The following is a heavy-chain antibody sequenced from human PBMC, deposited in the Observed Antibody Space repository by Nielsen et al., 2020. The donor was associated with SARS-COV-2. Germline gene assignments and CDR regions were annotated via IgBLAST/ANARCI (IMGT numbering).Heavy chain of an antibody. CDR2: ISSSSSYI. CDR3: ARDALYYYYMDV. CDR1: GFTFSSYS. Sequence: GGSLRLSCAASGFTFSSYSMNWVRQAPGKGLEWVSSISSSSSYIYYADSVKGRFTISRDNAKNSLYLQMNSLRAEDTAVYYCARDALYYYYMDVWGKGTTATVSS. V-gene: IGHV3-21*01. J-gene: IGHJ6*03.